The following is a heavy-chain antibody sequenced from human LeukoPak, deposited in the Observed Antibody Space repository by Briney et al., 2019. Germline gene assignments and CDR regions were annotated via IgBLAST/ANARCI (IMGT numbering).Heavy chain of an antibody. D-gene: IGHD2-2*01. V-gene: IGHV3-7*01. CDR3: ARVGGVVVPAAYYYYYYGMDV. Sequence: PGGSLRLSCAASGFTFSSYWMSWVRQAPGKGLGWVANIKQDGSEKYYVDSVKGRFTISRDNAKNSLYLQMNSLRAEDTAVYYCARVGGVVVPAAYYYYYYGMDVWGQGTTVTVSS. CDR1: GFTFSSYW. J-gene: IGHJ6*02. CDR2: IKQDGSEK.